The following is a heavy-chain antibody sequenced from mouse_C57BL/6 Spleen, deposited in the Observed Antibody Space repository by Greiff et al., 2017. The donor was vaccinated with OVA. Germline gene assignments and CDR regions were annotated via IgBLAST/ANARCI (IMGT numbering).Heavy chain of an antibody. J-gene: IGHJ2*01. CDR1: GYTFTSYW. D-gene: IGHD2-4*01. CDR3: AIVYDYESPYYDY. Sequence: QVQLQQPGAELVKPGASVKLSCKASGYTFTSYWMHWVKQRPGQGLEWIGMIHPNSGSTNYNAKFKSKATLTVYKSSSTAYMQRCSLTSEDSAVYCCAIVYDYESPYYDYWGQGTTLTVSA. V-gene: IGHV1-64*01. CDR2: IHPNSGST.